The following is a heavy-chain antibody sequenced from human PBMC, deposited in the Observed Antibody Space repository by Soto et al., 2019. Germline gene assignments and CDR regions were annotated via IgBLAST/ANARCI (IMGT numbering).Heavy chain of an antibody. J-gene: IGHJ1*01. CDR1: GYTFSDYY. D-gene: IGHD2-21*01. Sequence: ASVNVSCKASGYTFSDYYLHWVRQAPGQGLEWMGWISPNSGATEYAPKFQGRVTMTTDTSISTAFLKLASLRPDDTAIYYCARGPRRQLWLPFAHLGEGTMVTVSA. V-gene: IGHV1-2*02. CDR2: ISPNSGAT. CDR3: ARGPRRQLWLPFAH.